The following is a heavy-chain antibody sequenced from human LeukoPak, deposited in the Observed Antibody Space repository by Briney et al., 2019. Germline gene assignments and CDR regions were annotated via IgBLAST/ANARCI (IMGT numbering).Heavy chain of an antibody. V-gene: IGHV4-59*12. CDR1: GGSFSGYY. Sequence: SGTLSLTCAVYGGSFSGYYWSWIRQPPGKGLEWIGYIYYSGSTNYNPSLKSRVTISVDTSKNQLSLKLSSVTAADTAVYYCARLRSPGDFDYWGQGTLVTVSS. CDR2: IYYSGST. D-gene: IGHD1-26*01. J-gene: IGHJ4*02. CDR3: ARLRSPGDFDY.